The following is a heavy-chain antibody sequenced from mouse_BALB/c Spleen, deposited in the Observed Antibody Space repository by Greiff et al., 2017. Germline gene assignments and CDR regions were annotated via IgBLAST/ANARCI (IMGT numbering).Heavy chain of an antibody. Sequence: EVKLMESGGGLVKPGGSLKLSCAASGFTFSSYTMSWVRQTPEKRLEWVATISSGGSYTYYPDSVKGRFTISRDNAKNTLYLQMSSLKSEDTAMYYCTRDSWDDEDYFDYWGQGTTLTVSS. CDR3: TRDSWDDEDYFDY. V-gene: IGHV5-6-4*01. CDR1: GFTFSSYT. CDR2: ISSGGSYT. D-gene: IGHD4-1*01. J-gene: IGHJ2*01.